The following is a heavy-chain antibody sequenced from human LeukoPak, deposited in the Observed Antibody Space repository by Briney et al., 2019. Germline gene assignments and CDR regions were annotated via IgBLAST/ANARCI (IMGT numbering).Heavy chain of an antibody. V-gene: IGHV1-46*01. D-gene: IGHD2-15*01. CDR3: ATIPLGSCYSCNWFDP. CDR2: INPSGGST. Sequence: GASVKVSCKASGYTFTSYYMHWVRQAPGQGLEWMGIINPSGGSTSYAQKFQGRVTMTRDTSTSTVYMELSSLRSEDTAVYYCATIPLGSCYSCNWFDPWGQGTLVTVSS. CDR1: GYTFTSYY. J-gene: IGHJ5*02.